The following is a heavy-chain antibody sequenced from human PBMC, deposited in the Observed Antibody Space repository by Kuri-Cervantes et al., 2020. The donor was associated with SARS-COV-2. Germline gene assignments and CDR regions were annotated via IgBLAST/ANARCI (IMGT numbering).Heavy chain of an antibody. J-gene: IGHJ4*02. CDR2: ISGSGGST. CDR1: GFTFSSYA. D-gene: IGHD3-22*01. CDR3: AKGPIVVVITYFDY. V-gene: IGHV3-23*01. Sequence: GESLKISCAASGFTFSSYAMHWVRQAPGKGLEWVSAISGSGGSTYYAGSVKGRFTISRDNSKNTLYLQMNSLRAEDTAVYYCAKGPIVVVITYFDYWGQGTLVTVSS.